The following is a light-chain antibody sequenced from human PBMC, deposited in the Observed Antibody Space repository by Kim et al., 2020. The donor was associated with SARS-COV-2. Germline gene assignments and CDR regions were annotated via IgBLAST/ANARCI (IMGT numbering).Light chain of an antibody. Sequence: PGERAAPSCRASQSVSSSYLAWYQQKPGQAPRLLIYGASSRATGIPDRFSGSGSGTDFTLTISRLEPEDFAVYYCQQYGSSTWTFGQGTKVDIK. CDR3: QQYGSSTWT. CDR2: GAS. V-gene: IGKV3-20*01. CDR1: QSVSSSY. J-gene: IGKJ1*01.